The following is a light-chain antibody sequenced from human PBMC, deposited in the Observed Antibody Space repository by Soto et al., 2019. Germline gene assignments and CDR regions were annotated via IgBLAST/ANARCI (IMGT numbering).Light chain of an antibody. V-gene: IGKV1-6*01. Sequence: AIQMTQSPSSLSASVGDRVTITCRASQDIKNELGWYRQEPGKAPKLLIYAASTLQSGVPSRFSGSGSGTDFTLTISSLQPEDFATYHCLQDSKSPRTFGQGTKLEIK. CDR3: LQDSKSPRT. J-gene: IGKJ2*01. CDR2: AAS. CDR1: QDIKNE.